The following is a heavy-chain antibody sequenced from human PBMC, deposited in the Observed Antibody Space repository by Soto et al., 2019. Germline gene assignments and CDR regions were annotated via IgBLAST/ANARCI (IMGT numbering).Heavy chain of an antibody. CDR2: IWYDGSNK. J-gene: IGHJ4*02. CDR1: GFTFSSYG. Sequence: QVQLVESGGGVVQPGRSLRLSCAASGFTFSSYGMHWVRQAPGKGLEWVAVIWYDGSNKYYADSVKGRFTISRDNSKNTLYLQMNSLRAEDTAVYYWARFGSYYGSGLDYWGQGTLVTVSS. CDR3: ARFGSYYGSGLDY. D-gene: IGHD3-10*01. V-gene: IGHV3-33*01.